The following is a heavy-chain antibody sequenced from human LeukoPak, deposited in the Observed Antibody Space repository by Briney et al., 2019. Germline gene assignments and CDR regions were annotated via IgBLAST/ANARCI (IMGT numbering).Heavy chain of an antibody. CDR3: ASGWSPWYSSSHRPSGAFDI. V-gene: IGHV4-34*01. D-gene: IGHD6-6*01. J-gene: IGHJ3*02. CDR1: GGSFSGYY. CDR2: INHSGST. Sequence: KPSETLSLTCAVYGGSFSGYYWSWIRQPPGKGLEWIGEINHSGSTNYNPSLKSRVTISVDTSKNQFSLKLSSVTAADTAVYYCASGWSPWYSSSHRPSGAFDIWGQGTMVTVSS.